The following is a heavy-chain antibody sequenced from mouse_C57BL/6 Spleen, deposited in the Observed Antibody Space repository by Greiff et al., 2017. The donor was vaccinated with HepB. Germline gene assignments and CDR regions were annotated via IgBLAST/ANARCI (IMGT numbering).Heavy chain of an antibody. CDR3: ASSGEDGVAG. CDR2: IDPANGNT. D-gene: IGHD2-3*01. Sequence: EVQLQQSVAELVRPGASVKLSCTASGFTIKNTYMHWVKQTPEQGLEWIGRIDPANGNTEYAPKFQGKATITADTTSNTAYLQLSSLTSEDTAIYCCASSGEDGVAGWGQGTLVTVAA. V-gene: IGHV14-3*01. J-gene: IGHJ3*01. CDR1: GFTIKNTY.